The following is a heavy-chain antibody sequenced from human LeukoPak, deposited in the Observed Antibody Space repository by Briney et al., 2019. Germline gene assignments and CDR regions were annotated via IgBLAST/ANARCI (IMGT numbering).Heavy chain of an antibody. CDR1: GGSISRSSSY. J-gene: IGHJ4*02. V-gene: IGHV4-39*01. CDR2: IYYSGST. D-gene: IGHD2-15*01. Sequence: SETLSLSCTVSGGSISRSSSYWCWIRQPPGKGLEWIGSIYYSGSTYYNPSLKSRVTISVDTSKNQFSLKLSSVTAADTAVYYWGRNGLYCSVGSCGPDYWGEGTLVTVSS. CDR3: GRNGLYCSVGSCGPDY.